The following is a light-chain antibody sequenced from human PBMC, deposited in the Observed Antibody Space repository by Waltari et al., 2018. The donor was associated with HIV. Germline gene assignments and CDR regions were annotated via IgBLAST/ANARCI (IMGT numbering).Light chain of an antibody. Sequence: DIVLTQSPDSLALSLAERATINCKATRGLLHSPNNRNYLAWYQQKPGQSPRLLLYWASTRESGVPARFIGGWSGTDFTLTITNVQAEDAAVYYCHQYFSVFPSTFGGGTTVEI. CDR3: HQYFSVFPST. CDR2: WAS. CDR1: RGLLHSPNNRNY. J-gene: IGKJ4*01. V-gene: IGKV4-1*01.